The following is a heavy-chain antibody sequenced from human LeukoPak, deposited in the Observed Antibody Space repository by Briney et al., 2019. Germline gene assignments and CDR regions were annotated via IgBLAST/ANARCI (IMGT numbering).Heavy chain of an antibody. CDR3: AKSGSWYAATFDY. D-gene: IGHD6-13*01. J-gene: IGHJ4*02. CDR2: TCYRSNWYN. Sequence: SQTLSLACAISGDSVSSDSAAWNWIRQSPSRGLEWLGRTCYRSNWYNDYAVSVKSRITINPDTSKNQFSLQLNSVTPEDTAVYYCAKSGSWYAATFDYWGQGTLVTVSS. V-gene: IGHV6-1*01. CDR1: GDSVSSDSAA.